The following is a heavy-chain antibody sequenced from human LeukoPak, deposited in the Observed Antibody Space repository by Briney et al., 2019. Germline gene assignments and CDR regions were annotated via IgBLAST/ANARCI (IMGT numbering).Heavy chain of an antibody. CDR1: GGSISSYY. Sequence: SETLSLTCTVSGGSISSYYWSWIRQSPGKGLEWIGYIYYGGSTDYNPSLKSRVTISKDTSKTQFSLRLSSVTAADTAVYYCARARLDSSGRFDYWGQGTLVTVSS. V-gene: IGHV4-59*01. D-gene: IGHD3-22*01. CDR2: IYYGGST. CDR3: ARARLDSSGRFDY. J-gene: IGHJ4*02.